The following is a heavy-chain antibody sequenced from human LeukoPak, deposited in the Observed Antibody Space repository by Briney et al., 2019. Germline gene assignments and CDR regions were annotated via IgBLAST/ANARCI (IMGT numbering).Heavy chain of an antibody. D-gene: IGHD1-1*01. CDR1: GYTFSSYW. CDR2: IYPGDSDT. CDR3: ARGQLERRIGAFDI. V-gene: IGHV5-51*01. Sequence: GESLRISCKGSGYTFSSYWIGWVRQMPGKGLEWMGIIYPGDSDTRYSPSFQGQVTISADKSISTAYLQWSSLKASDTAMYYCARGQLERRIGAFDIWGQGTMVTVSS. J-gene: IGHJ3*02.